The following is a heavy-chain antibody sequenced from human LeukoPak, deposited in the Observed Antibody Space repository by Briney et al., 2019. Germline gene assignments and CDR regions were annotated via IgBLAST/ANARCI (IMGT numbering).Heavy chain of an antibody. Sequence: RASVKVSCKASGYTFTGYYMHWVRQAPGQGLEWMGRINPNSGGTNYAQKFQGRVTMTRDTSISTAYMELSSLRSEDTAVYYCATWAYYYDSSGYFKHAFDIWGQGTMVTVSS. J-gene: IGHJ3*02. CDR3: ATWAYYYDSSGYFKHAFDI. CDR1: GYTFTGYY. D-gene: IGHD3-22*01. CDR2: INPNSGGT. V-gene: IGHV1-2*06.